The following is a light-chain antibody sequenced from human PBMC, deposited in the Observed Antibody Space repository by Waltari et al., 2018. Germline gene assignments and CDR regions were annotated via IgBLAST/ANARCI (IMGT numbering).Light chain of an antibody. CDR2: DVS. J-gene: IGLJ2*01. CDR3: CSYAGSYTLV. V-gene: IGLV2-11*01. CDR1: SSDGWCYND. Sequence: QSALTQPRSVSGSPGQSVTISCTGTSSDGWCYNDFSGYQQHPGKAHKLMIYDVSKRPSGVPDRFSGSKSGNTASLTISGLQAEDEADYYCCSYAGSYTLVFGGGTKLTVL.